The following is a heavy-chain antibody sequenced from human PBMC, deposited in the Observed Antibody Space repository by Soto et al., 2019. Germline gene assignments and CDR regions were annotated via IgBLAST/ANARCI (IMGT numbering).Heavy chain of an antibody. D-gene: IGHD2-2*01. J-gene: IGHJ6*03. CDR2: ISVKNGDT. V-gene: IGHV1-18*01. CDR3: ARGMPERDYYSYYMDV. CDR1: GYTFFDYG. Sequence: QVQLVQSGAEVKKPGASVKVSCKASGYTFFDYGVSWVRQAPGQGLEWMAWISVKNGDTNYAQKCQGRVTMTTDTATNTAHMEVRSLRSDDTAVYYCARGMPERDYYSYYMDVWGTGTTVTVSS.